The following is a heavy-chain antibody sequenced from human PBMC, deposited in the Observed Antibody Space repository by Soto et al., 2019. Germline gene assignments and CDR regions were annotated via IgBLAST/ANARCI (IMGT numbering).Heavy chain of an antibody. Sequence: GGSLRLSCAASGFTFNTCAMSWVRQAPGKGLEWVSIINGSGDTTFYADSVKGRFTISRDNSKNTLYLQMNSLMAEDTANYYCVRGSSYGSGTYYNLGFFGPWGQGTQVTVSS. CDR2: INGSGDTT. V-gene: IGHV3-23*01. J-gene: IGHJ5*02. CDR1: GFTFNTCA. D-gene: IGHD3-10*01. CDR3: VRGSSYGSGTYYNLGFFGP.